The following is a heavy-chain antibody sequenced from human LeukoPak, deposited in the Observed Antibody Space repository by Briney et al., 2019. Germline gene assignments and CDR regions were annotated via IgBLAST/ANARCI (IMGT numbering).Heavy chain of an antibody. CDR3: ARPELYCSGGSCYGPDAFDI. CDR1: GFTFSSYG. J-gene: IGHJ3*02. V-gene: IGHV3-30*03. D-gene: IGHD2-15*01. Sequence: GGSLRLSCAASGFTFSSYGMHWVRQAPGKGLEWVAVISYDGSNKYYADSVKGRFTISRDNSKNTLYLQMNSLRAEDTAVYYCARPELYCSGGSCYGPDAFDIWGQGTMVTVSS. CDR2: ISYDGSNK.